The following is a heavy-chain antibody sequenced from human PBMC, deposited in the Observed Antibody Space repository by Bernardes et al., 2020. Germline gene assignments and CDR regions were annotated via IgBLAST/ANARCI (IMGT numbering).Heavy chain of an antibody. Sequence: GGSLRLSCTASGFTFGDYAMSWFRQAPGKGLEWVGFIRSKAYGGTTEYAASVKGRFTISRDDSKSIAYPQMNSLKTEDTAVYYCTRDGEGATTPYFDYWGQGTLVTVSS. J-gene: IGHJ4*02. D-gene: IGHD5-12*01. CDR1: GFTFGDYA. CDR3: TRDGEGATTPYFDY. CDR2: IRSKAYGGTT. V-gene: IGHV3-49*03.